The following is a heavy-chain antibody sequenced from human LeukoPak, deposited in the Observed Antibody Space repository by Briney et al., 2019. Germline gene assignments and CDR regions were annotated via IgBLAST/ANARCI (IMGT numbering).Heavy chain of an antibody. CDR1: GFTFSSYA. J-gene: IGHJ5*02. D-gene: IGHD5-18*01. CDR3: AKGQTANWFDP. Sequence: GGSLRLSCAASGFTFSSYAMRWVRQAPGKGLEWVSAISGSGGSTYYADSVKGRFTISRDNSKDTPYLQMNSLRAEDTAVYYCAKGQTANWFDPWGQGTLVTVSS. V-gene: IGHV3-23*01. CDR2: ISGSGGST.